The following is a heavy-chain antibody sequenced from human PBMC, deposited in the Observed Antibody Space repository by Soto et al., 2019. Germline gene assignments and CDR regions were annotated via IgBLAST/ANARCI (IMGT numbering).Heavy chain of an antibody. CDR2: IYHSGRT. D-gene: IGHD3-22*01. J-gene: IGHJ4*02. Sequence: QVQLQESGPGLVKPSGTLSLTCAVSGGSISSSNWWSWVRQPPGKGLEWIGAIYHSGRTNYNPSLKSRVTISVDKSKNQCSLKLSSVTAADTAVYYCASKGYDGSDYYNSWGQGTLVTVSS. V-gene: IGHV4-4*02. CDR1: GGSISSSNW. CDR3: ASKGYDGSDYYNS.